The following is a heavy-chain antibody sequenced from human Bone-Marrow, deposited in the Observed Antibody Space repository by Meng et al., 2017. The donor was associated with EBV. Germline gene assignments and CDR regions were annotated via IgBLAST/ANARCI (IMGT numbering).Heavy chain of an antibody. CDR2: INAGNGNT. D-gene: IGHD1-26*01. CDR3: AREASGSYYNWFDP. Sequence: QVQLVQSGAAVKKPXXSVKVSCKASGYTFTSYAMHWVRQAPGQRLEWMGWINAGNGNTKYSQKFQGRVTITRDTSASTAYMELSSLRSEDTAVYYCAREASGSYYNWFDPWGQGTLVTVSS. CDR1: GYTFTSYA. V-gene: IGHV1-3*01. J-gene: IGHJ5*02.